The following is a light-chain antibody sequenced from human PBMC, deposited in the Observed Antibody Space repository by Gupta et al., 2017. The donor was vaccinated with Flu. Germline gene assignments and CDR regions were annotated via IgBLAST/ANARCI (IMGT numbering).Light chain of an antibody. CDR1: QSISSW. V-gene: IGKV1-5*03. CDR3: QQDNSYPWT. CDR2: KAS. Sequence: PYTLSASVGDRVTITCRASQSISSWLAWYQKKPGQGPKLLIYKASNLENGVPSRFSGSGSGTDFTLTISSLQPDDFATYYCQQDNSYPWTFGQGTTVEIK. J-gene: IGKJ1*01.